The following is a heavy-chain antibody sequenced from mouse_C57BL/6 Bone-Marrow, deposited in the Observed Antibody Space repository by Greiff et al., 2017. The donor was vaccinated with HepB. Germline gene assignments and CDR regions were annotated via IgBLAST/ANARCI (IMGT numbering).Heavy chain of an antibody. CDR1: GYTFTSYW. V-gene: IGHV1-69*01. Sequence: PLHHPFSYLVMPGASVKLSCKASGYTFTSYWMHWVKQRPGQGLEWIGEIDPSDSYTNYNQKFKGKSTLTVDKSSSTAYMQLSSLTSEDSAVYYCASWPDYWGQGTTLTVSS. CDR3: ASWPDY. J-gene: IGHJ2*01. CDR2: IDPSDSYT.